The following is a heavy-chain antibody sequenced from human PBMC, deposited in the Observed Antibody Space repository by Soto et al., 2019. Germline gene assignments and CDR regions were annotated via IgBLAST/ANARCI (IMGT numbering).Heavy chain of an antibody. Sequence: SETLSLTCTVSGGSISSDSFYWAWIRQPPGKGLEWIGIIYYSGDTYYNPSLAGRLTMSVDTSNQFSLTLRSVTAADTALYYCARNQPQRYCSGGTCRPAYGMDVWGQGITVTVSS. V-gene: IGHV4-39*01. J-gene: IGHJ6*02. CDR2: IYYSGDT. CDR1: GGSISSDSFY. D-gene: IGHD2-15*01. CDR3: ARNQPQRYCSGGTCRPAYGMDV.